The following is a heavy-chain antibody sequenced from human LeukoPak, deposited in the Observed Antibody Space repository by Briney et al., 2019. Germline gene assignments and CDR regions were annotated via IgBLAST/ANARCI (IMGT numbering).Heavy chain of an antibody. CDR3: ARDYSSPGNFDY. J-gene: IGHJ4*02. CDR1: GFTFSSYS. Sequence: PGGSLRLSCAASGFTFSSYSMNWVRQAPGKGLEWVSSISSSSSYIYYADSVKGRFTISRDNAKNSLYLQMSSLRAEDTAVYYCARDYSSPGNFDYWGQGTLVTVSS. V-gene: IGHV3-21*01. D-gene: IGHD6-13*01. CDR2: ISSSSSYI.